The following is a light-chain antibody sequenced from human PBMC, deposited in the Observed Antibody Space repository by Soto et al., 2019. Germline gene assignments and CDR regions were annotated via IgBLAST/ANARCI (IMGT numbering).Light chain of an antibody. CDR3: QQSDVSPRT. J-gene: IGKJ1*01. CDR1: QSISSY. CDR2: DAT. Sequence: DIKMTQSPSSLSACVGDRVTVTCRASQSISSYLNWYQQRPGKAPNLLIYDATRLHSGVPPRFSGSGYGTDFTLTITSLQLEDFATYYCQQSDVSPRTFGQGTKVDIK. V-gene: IGKV1-39*01.